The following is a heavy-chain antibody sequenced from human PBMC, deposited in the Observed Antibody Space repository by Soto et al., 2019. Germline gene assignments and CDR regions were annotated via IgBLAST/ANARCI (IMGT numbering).Heavy chain of an antibody. J-gene: IGHJ6*02. CDR3: AGRARLTGYYLYYYYGMDV. CDR2: INHRGST. Sequence: SETLSLTCAFYGGSFSGYYWSWIRQPPGKGLEWIGEINHRGSTNYNPSLKSRVTISVDTSKNQFSLKLSSVTAADTAVYYCAGRARLTGYYLYYYYGMDVWGQGTTVT. CDR1: GGSFSGYY. D-gene: IGHD3-9*01. V-gene: IGHV4-34*01.